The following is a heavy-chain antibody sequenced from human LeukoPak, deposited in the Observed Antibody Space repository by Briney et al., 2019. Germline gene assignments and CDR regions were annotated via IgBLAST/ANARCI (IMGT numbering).Heavy chain of an antibody. J-gene: IGHJ4*02. Sequence: VGSLRLSCAASGFTFSSYAMSWVRQAPGKGLEWVSAISGSGGSTYYADSVKGRFTISRDNSKNTLYLQMNSLRAEDTAVYYCARDYAIFGVVTPMDYWGQGTLVTVSS. CDR2: ISGSGGST. CDR3: ARDYAIFGVVTPMDY. CDR1: GFTFSSYA. V-gene: IGHV3-23*01. D-gene: IGHD3-3*01.